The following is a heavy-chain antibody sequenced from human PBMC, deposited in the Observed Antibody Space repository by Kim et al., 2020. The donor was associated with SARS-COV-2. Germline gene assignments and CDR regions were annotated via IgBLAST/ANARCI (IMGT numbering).Heavy chain of an antibody. V-gene: IGHV3-48*02. D-gene: IGHD6-19*01. J-gene: IGHJ4*02. CDR1: GFTFSSYN. Sequence: GGSLRLSCVASGFTFSSYNMNWVRQLPGKGLEWLSYISTSSSTIYYADSVKGRFSIFRDNVKNSVYLEMNSLRDEDTALYYCARDRSSGWYGVADYWGQGTLVTVSS. CDR2: ISTSSSTI. CDR3: ARDRSSGWYGVADY.